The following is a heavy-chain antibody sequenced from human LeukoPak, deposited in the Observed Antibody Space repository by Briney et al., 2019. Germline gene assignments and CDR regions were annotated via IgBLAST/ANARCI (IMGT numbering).Heavy chain of an antibody. CDR2: ISGDGGDT. V-gene: IGHV3-43*02. CDR3: AKDMVRGVNDY. CDR1: GFTFDDYV. J-gene: IGHJ4*02. D-gene: IGHD3-10*01. Sequence: GGSLSLSCAASGFTFDDYVMHWVRQAPGKGLQWVSLISGDGGDTYYADSVKGRFTISRDNSKNSLYLQMNSLRTDDTALYYCAKDMVRGVNDYWGQGTLVTVSS.